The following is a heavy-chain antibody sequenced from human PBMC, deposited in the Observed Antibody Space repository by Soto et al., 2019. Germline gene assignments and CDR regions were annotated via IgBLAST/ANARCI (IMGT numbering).Heavy chain of an antibody. CDR1: GYTFTSYG. Sequence: QVQLVQSGAEVKKPGASVKVSCKASGYTFTSYGISWVRQAPGQGLEWMGWISAYNGNTNYAQKLQGRVTMTTDTSTSTAYMELRSLRSDDTAVYDCAREAWLRRWTDDAFDIWGQGTMVTVSS. CDR2: ISAYNGNT. V-gene: IGHV1-18*01. D-gene: IGHD5-12*01. J-gene: IGHJ3*02. CDR3: AREAWLRRWTDDAFDI.